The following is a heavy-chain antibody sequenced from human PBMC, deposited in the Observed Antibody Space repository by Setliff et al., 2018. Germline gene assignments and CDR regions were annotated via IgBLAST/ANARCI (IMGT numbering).Heavy chain of an antibody. CDR3: ARVGPLTDDAFDI. J-gene: IGHJ3*02. CDR1: GYRFTNYW. V-gene: IGHV5-51*01. CDR2: IYPADSDT. Sequence: GESLKISCKGSGYRFTNYWIAWVRQMPGKGLEYMGIIYPADSDTTYSPSFQGQVTISADKSINTAYLQWSSLKASDTAIYYCARVGPLTDDAFDIWGRGTMVTVSS. D-gene: IGHD1-26*01.